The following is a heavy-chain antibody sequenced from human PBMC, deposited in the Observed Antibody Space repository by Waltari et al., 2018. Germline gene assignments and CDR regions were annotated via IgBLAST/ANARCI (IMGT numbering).Heavy chain of an antibody. CDR2: ISWNSGSI. Sequence: EVQLVESGGGLVQPGRSLRLSCAASGFTFDDYAMHWVRQAPGKGLEWVSGISWNSGSIGYADSGKGRFTISRDNAKNSLYLQMNSLRAEDTALYYCAKGNYYDSSGFDYWGQGTLVTVSS. J-gene: IGHJ4*02. V-gene: IGHV3-9*01. CDR1: GFTFDDYA. CDR3: AKGNYYDSSGFDY. D-gene: IGHD3-22*01.